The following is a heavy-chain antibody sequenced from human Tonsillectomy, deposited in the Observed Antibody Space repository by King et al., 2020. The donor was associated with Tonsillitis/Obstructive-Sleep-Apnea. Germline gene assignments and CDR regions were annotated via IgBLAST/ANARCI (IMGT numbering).Heavy chain of an antibody. D-gene: IGHD2-15*01. Sequence: QLVQSGGGLVQPGGSLRLSCAASGFTFSSYWMSWVRQAPGKGLEWVANIKQDGSEKYYVESVKGRFTISRDNAKNSLYLQMNSLRAEDTAVYYCAREGYCSGGSCYSNWFDPWGQGTLVTVSS. CDR3: AREGYCSGGSCYSNWFDP. J-gene: IGHJ5*02. V-gene: IGHV3-7*04. CDR1: GFTFSSYW. CDR2: IKQDGSEK.